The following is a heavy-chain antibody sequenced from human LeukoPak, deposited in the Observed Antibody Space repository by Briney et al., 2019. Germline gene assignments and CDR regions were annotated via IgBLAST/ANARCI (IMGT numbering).Heavy chain of an antibody. CDR1: GFTVSSNY. CDR2: IYSGGST. CDR3: AREVYYYDSSGHGYYFDY. D-gene: IGHD3-22*01. J-gene: IGHJ4*02. V-gene: IGHV3-66*01. Sequence: AGGSLRLSCAASGFTVSSNYMSCVRQAPGKGLEWVSVIYSGGSTYYADSVKGRFTISRDNSKNTLYLQMNSLRAEDTAVYYCAREVYYYDSSGHGYYFDYWGQGTLVTVSS.